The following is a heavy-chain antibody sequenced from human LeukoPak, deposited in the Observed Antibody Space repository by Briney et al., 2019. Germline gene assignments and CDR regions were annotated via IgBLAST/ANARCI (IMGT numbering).Heavy chain of an antibody. CDR2: IYYSGST. CDR3: ARSTKQYDILTGYQKVDAFDI. J-gene: IGHJ3*02. CDR1: GGSISSSSYY. D-gene: IGHD3-9*01. V-gene: IGHV4-39*01. Sequence: SETLSLTCTVSGGSISSSSYYWGWIRQPPGKGLEWIGSIYYSGSTYYNPSLKSRVTISVDTSKNQFSLKLSSVTAADTAVYYCARSTKQYDILTGYQKVDAFDIWGQGTMVTVSS.